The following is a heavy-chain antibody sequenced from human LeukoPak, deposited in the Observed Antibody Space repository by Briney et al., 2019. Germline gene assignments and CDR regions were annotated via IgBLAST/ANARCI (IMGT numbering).Heavy chain of an antibody. J-gene: IGHJ6*02. V-gene: IGHV4-59*01. CDR2: IYYSGST. CDR1: GGSISSYY. CDR3: ARGNYDGSGRYYYYYGMDV. Sequence: PSETLSLTCTVSGGSISSYYWSWIRQPPGKGLEWIGYIYYSGSTNYNPSLKSRVTISVDTSKNQFSLKLSSVTAADTAVYYCARGNYDGSGRYYYYYGMDVWGQGTTVTVSS. D-gene: IGHD3-22*01.